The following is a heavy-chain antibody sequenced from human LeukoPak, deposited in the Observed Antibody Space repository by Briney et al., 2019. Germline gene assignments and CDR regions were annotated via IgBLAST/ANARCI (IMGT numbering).Heavy chain of an antibody. CDR2: ISTYNGNT. Sequence: ASVKVSCKASGYTFTSYGISWVRQAPGQGLEWMGWISTYNGNTSYAQKLQGRVTMTTDTSTSTAYMELRSLRSDDTAVYYCARGWELLGYFDYWGQGTLVTVSS. D-gene: IGHD1-26*01. CDR3: ARGWELLGYFDY. V-gene: IGHV1-18*01. J-gene: IGHJ4*02. CDR1: GYTFTSYG.